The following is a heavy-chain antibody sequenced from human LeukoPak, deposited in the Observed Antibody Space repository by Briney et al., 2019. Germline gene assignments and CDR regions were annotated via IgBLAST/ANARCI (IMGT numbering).Heavy chain of an antibody. Sequence: SSETLSLTCSVSGGFINDHFWSWVRQPPGKGLEGIGYAHVSGSANSIPSLKSRVIISVDTSRNQFSLRLTSVTASDKAVYYCARDSKEYDSGSYEDHFDSWGPGTLVTVSS. CDR3: ARDSKEYDSGSYEDHFDS. CDR2: AHVSGSA. CDR1: GGFINDHF. D-gene: IGHD3-10*01. J-gene: IGHJ5*01. V-gene: IGHV4-59*11.